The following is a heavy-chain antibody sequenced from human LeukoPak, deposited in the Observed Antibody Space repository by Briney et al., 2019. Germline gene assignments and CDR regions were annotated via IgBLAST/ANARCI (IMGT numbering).Heavy chain of an antibody. D-gene: IGHD5-18*01. CDR1: GFTFTDYY. CDR2: ISSSGSTV. V-gene: IGHV3-11*04. Sequence: GGSLRLSCAASGFTFTDYYMSWIRQAPGKGLEWVSYISSSGSTVYYADSVKGRFTISRDNAKNSLYLQMDSLRAENTAVYYCARDYRGYSYVWGQGTLVTVSS. CDR3: ARDYRGYSYV. J-gene: IGHJ4*02.